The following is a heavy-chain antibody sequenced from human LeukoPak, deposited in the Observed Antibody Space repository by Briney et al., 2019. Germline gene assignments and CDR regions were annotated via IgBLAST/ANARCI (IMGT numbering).Heavy chain of an antibody. D-gene: IGHD6-25*01. CDR3: AKSISGRYDYYGMDV. CDR2: ISGSGGST. J-gene: IGHJ6*02. Sequence: GGSLRLSCAASGFTFSIYAMSWVRQAPGKGLEWVSAISGSGGSTYYADSVKGRFTISRDNSKNTLYPQMNSLRAEDTAVYYCAKSISGRYDYYGMDVWGQGTTVTVSS. CDR1: GFTFSIYA. V-gene: IGHV3-23*01.